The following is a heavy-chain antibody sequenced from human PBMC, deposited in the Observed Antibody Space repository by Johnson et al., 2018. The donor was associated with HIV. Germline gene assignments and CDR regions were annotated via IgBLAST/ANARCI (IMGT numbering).Heavy chain of an antibody. CDR3: AREGAPSARDFGAFDI. CDR1: GFTVSTYW. J-gene: IGHJ3*02. V-gene: IGHV3-30*03. Sequence: QVRLVETGVGLIQPGGSLRLSCAASGFTVSTYWMNWVRQAPGKGLEWVAVISSDESYIHYGDSVKGRFIVSKDNSKNTLYLQMSSLRAEDTAVYYCAREGAPSARDFGAFDIWGQGTMVTVSS. D-gene: IGHD1-26*01. CDR2: ISSDESYI.